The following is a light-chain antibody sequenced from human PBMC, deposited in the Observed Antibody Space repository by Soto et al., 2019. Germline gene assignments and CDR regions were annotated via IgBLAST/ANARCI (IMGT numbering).Light chain of an antibody. CDR3: QQSLGIPYT. CDR2: AAS. V-gene: IGKV1-39*01. CDR1: RSITGY. J-gene: IGKJ2*01. Sequence: DIQMTQSPSSLSASVGDRVTITCRASRSITGYLNWYQQKPGKAPKLLIYAASTLQSGVPSRFSGSGSGTDFNLTISSLQRDDFATYFCQQSLGIPYTFGQGTRLETK.